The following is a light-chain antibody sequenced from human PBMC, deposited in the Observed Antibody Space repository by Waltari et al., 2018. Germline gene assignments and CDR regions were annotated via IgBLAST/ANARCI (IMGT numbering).Light chain of an antibody. J-gene: IGKJ3*01. Sequence: EIVMTQSPATLSVSPGERATLSCRASQKISTHLVWYQHNPGQAPRLLIYAASTRATGTPARFSGHGSGTEFPLTISSLQSEDFALYYCQQYNTWPSFGPGTKVDIK. CDR3: QQYNTWPS. V-gene: IGKV3-15*01. CDR1: QKISTH. CDR2: AAS.